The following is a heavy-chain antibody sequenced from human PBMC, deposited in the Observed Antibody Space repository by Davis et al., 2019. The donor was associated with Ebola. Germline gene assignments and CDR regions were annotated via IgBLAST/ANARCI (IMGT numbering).Heavy chain of an antibody. CDR3: AKEWGSAQTNWYTIDY. Sequence: GESLKISCAASGFTFYRYEMNWVRQAPGRGLEWVAASGSGGLTFYADSVKGRFTISRVNSKNTVHLQMNSLRAGDTAVYYCAKEWGSAQTNWYTIDYWGQGTLVTVSS. D-gene: IGHD1/OR15-1a*01. V-gene: IGHV3-23*01. J-gene: IGHJ4*02. CDR1: GFTFYRYE. CDR2: SGSGGLT.